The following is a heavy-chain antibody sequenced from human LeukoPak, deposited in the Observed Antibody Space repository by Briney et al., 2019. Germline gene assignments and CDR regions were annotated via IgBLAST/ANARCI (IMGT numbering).Heavy chain of an antibody. CDR3: ARGLHGFWSGYFLWFDP. CDR1: GGSISSGGYS. V-gene: IGHV4-30-2*01. CDR2: IYHSGST. Sequence: SQTLSLTCAVSGGSISSGGYSWSWIRQPPGKGQEWIGYIYHSGSTYYNPSLKSRVTISVDRSKNQFSLKLSSVTAADTAVYYCARGLHGFWSGYFLWFDPWGQGTLVTVSS. J-gene: IGHJ5*02. D-gene: IGHD3-3*01.